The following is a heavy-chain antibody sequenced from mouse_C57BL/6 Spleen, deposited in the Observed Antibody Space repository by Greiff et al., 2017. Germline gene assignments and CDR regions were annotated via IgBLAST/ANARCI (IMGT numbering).Heavy chain of an antibody. Sequence: LMESGAELVRPGASVKLSCTASGFNIKDDYMHWVKQRPEQGLEWIGWIDPENGDTEYASKFQGTAPITADTSSNTAYLQLSSLTSEDTAVYYCTTRDYYGSSYYFDYWGQGTTLTVSS. D-gene: IGHD1-1*01. CDR3: TTRDYYGSSYYFDY. V-gene: IGHV14-4*01. J-gene: IGHJ2*01. CDR1: GFNIKDDY. CDR2: IDPENGDT.